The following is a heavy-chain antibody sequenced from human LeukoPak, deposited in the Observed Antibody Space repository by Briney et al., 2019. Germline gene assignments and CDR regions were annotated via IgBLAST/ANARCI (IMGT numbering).Heavy chain of an antibody. CDR1: GGSVSGYY. CDR3: TRAYWIGFHFDS. Sequence: SETLSLTCVVSGGSVSGYYWGWIRQPPGRGLEWIGYVYYSGSTNYNPSLKSRITMSVDMSANQFSLRLTSVSAADTAVYYCTRAYWIGFHFDSWGQGILVSVSS. CDR2: VYYSGST. J-gene: IGHJ4*02. V-gene: IGHV4-59*08. D-gene: IGHD3-3*01.